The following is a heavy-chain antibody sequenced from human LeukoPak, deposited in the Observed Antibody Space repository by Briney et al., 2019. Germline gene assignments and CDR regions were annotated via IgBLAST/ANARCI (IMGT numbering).Heavy chain of an antibody. CDR1: GFTFRSYA. D-gene: IGHD3-22*01. CDR3: AKGFATYYYDSSGYVDF. CDR2: ISGSGGST. V-gene: IGHV3-23*01. J-gene: IGHJ4*02. Sequence: GGSLRLSCAASGFTFRSYAMSWVRQAPGKGLEWVSAISGSGGSTYYADSVKGRFTISRDNSKNTLYLQMNSLRAEDTAVYYCAKGFATYYYDSSGYVDFWGQRTLVTVSS.